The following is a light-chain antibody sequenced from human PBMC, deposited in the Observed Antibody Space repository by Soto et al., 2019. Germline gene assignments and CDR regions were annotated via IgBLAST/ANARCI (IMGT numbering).Light chain of an antibody. CDR3: ISYTSDDVSYV. CDR2: EVS. J-gene: IGLJ1*01. CDR1: NSDVGIYDF. Sequence: QSVLTQPASVSGTPGQSITISCTGSNSDVGIYDFVSWYQHHPGRAPKLIVSEVSHRPSGVSNRSSGSKSGNTASLTISGLQSEDEADYYCISYTSDDVSYVLGNGTKVT. V-gene: IGLV2-14*01.